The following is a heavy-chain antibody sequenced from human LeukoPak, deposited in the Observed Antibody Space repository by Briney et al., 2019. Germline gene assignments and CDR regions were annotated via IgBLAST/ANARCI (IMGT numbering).Heavy chain of an antibody. J-gene: IGHJ4*02. CDR3: ARVGSSGSGSYYPDY. CDR2: INTSGST. Sequence: SETLSLTCTVSGGSISSYYWSWIRQPAGKGLEWIGRINTSGSTNYNPSLKSRVTMSVDTSKNQFSLKLSSVTAADTAMYYCARVGSSGSGSYYPDYWGQGTPVTVSS. CDR1: GGSISSYY. V-gene: IGHV4-4*07. D-gene: IGHD3-10*01.